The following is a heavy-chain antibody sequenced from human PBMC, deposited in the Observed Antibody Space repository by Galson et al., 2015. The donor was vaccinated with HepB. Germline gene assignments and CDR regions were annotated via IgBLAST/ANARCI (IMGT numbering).Heavy chain of an antibody. D-gene: IGHD3-10*01. CDR3: AREWPITMVRGVRLWGEDAFDI. CDR2: ISSSSSYT. V-gene: IGHV3-11*06. Sequence: SLRLSCAASGFTFSDYYMSWLRQAPGKGLEWVSYISSSSSYTNYADSVKGRFTISRDNAKNSLYLQMNSLRAEDTAVYYCAREWPITMVRGVRLWGEDAFDIWGQGTMVTVSS. CDR1: GFTFSDYY. J-gene: IGHJ3*02.